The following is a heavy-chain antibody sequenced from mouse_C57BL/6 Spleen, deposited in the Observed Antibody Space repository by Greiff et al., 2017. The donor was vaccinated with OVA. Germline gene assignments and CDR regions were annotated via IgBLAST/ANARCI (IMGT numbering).Heavy chain of an antibody. Sequence: QVQLQQPGAELVRPGSSVKLSCKASGYTFTSYWMDWVKQRPGQGLEWIGNIYPSDSETHYNQKFKDKATLTVAKSSSTAYMQLSSLTSEDSAVYYCARRGAYYSNLDYFDYWGQGTTLTVSS. V-gene: IGHV1-61*01. CDR3: ARRGAYYSNLDYFDY. CDR1: GYTFTSYW. CDR2: IYPSDSET. D-gene: IGHD2-5*01. J-gene: IGHJ2*01.